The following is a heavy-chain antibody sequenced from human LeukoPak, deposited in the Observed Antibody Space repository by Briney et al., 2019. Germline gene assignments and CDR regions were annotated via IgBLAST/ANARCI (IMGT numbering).Heavy chain of an antibody. D-gene: IGHD6-6*01. CDR2: ISPTGSTT. Sequence: PGGSLRLSCTASGFSFSGHWMHWARQLPGKGLVWVSRISPTGSTTSYADSVKGRFTVPRGNAKNTLYLQVNNLRAEDTAVYYCARGPNSNWSGLDFWGQGTLLTVSS. V-gene: IGHV3-74*01. J-gene: IGHJ4*02. CDR3: ARGPNSNWSGLDF. CDR1: GFSFSGHW.